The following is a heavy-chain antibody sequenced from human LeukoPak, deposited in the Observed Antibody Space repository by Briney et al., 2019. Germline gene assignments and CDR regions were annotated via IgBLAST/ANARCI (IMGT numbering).Heavy chain of an antibody. V-gene: IGHV4-34*01. CDR1: GFTFSSYE. J-gene: IGHJ6*03. D-gene: IGHD3-10*01. Sequence: PGGSLRLSCAASGFTFSSYEMNWVRQPPGKGLEWIGEINHSGSTNYNPSLKSRVTISVDTSKNQFSLKLSSVTAADTAVYYCARRVGSGSYYKVYYYYYMDVWGKGTTVTISS. CDR2: INHSGST. CDR3: ARRVGSGSYYKVYYYYYMDV.